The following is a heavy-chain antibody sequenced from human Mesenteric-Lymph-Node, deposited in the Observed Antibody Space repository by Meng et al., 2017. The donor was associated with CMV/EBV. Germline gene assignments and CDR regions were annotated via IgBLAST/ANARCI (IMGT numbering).Heavy chain of an antibody. CDR1: GFSFSGSW. Sequence: GESLKISCVASGFSFSGSWMHWVRQVPGKGLVWVSRIDNDGGSTDYADSVKGRFTISRDNAKNSLYLQMNSLRAEDTAVYYCARDGAYYDFWSGPRQWYFDLWGRGTLVTVSS. D-gene: IGHD3-3*01. CDR3: ARDGAYYDFWSGPRQWYFDL. V-gene: IGHV3-74*01. CDR2: IDNDGGST. J-gene: IGHJ2*01.